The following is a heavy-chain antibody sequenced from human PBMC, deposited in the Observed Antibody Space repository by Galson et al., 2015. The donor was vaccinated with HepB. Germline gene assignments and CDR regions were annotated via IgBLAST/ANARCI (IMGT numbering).Heavy chain of an antibody. CDR2: IIPIFGTA. Sequence: SVKVSCKASGGTFSSYAISWVRQAPGQGLEWMGGIIPIFGTANYAQKFQGRVTITADESASTAYMGLSSLRSEDTAIYYCAKDNWAMGCYWGQGTLVAVSS. D-gene: IGHD7-27*01. J-gene: IGHJ4*02. CDR1: GGTFSSYA. CDR3: AKDNWAMGCY. V-gene: IGHV1-69*13.